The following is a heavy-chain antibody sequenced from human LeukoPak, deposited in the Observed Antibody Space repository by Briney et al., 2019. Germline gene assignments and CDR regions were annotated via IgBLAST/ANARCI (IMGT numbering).Heavy chain of an antibody. J-gene: IGHJ4*02. CDR2: ISGSGGST. CDR3: ARDGRPLDY. V-gene: IGHV3-23*01. D-gene: IGHD5-24*01. Sequence: GGSLRLSCAASGFTFSSLAMSWVRQAPGRGLEWVSAISGSGGSTYYADSVKGRFTISRDNSKNTLYLQMNSLRVEDTAVYYCARDGRPLDYWGQGTLVTVSS. CDR1: GFTFSSLA.